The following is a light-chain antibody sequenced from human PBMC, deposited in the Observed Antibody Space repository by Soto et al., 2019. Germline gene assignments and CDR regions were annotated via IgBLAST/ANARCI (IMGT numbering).Light chain of an antibody. V-gene: IGKV3-20*01. CDR1: QSVSSCY. Sequence: IGLTQSPATLSFSPGERATLSCRASQSVSSCYLAWYQQKPGQAPRLLIYGASSRATGIPDRFSGSGSGTDFTLTISRLEPEDFAVYYCQQYGSSPPTFGQGTKVEIK. CDR3: QQYGSSPPT. J-gene: IGKJ1*01. CDR2: GAS.